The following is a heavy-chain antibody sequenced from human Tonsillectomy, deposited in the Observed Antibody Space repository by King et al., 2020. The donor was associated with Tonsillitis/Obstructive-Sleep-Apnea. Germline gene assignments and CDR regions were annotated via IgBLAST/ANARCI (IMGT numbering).Heavy chain of an antibody. CDR3: ARAPSTSYFYYYSMDV. CDR2: IFSNDEK. Sequence: HVTLKESGPVLVKPTETLTLTCTVSGFSLSNARMGVSWIRQPPGKALEWLAHIFSNDEKSYSTSLNSRLTISKDTSRSQVVLTMTNMDPVDTATYYCARAPSTSYFYYYSMDVWGKGTTVTVSS. V-gene: IGHV2-26*01. CDR1: GFSLSNARMG. D-gene: IGHD2-2*01. J-gene: IGHJ6*03.